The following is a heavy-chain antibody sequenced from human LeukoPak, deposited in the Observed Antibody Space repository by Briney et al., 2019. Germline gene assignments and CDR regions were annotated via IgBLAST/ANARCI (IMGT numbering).Heavy chain of an antibody. D-gene: IGHD1-26*01. J-gene: IGHJ5*02. CDR1: GGSFSGYY. CDR3: ARGGSYVVGATSRSDWFDP. Sequence: PSETLSLTCAVYGGSFSGYYWSWIRQPPGKGLEWIGEINHSGSTNYNPSLKSRVTISVDTSKNQFSLKLSSVTAADTAVYYCARGGSYVVGATSRSDWFDPWGQGTLVTVSS. V-gene: IGHV4-34*01. CDR2: INHSGST.